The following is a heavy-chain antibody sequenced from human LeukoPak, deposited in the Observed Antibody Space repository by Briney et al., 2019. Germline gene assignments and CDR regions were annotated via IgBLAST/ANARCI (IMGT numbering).Heavy chain of an antibody. D-gene: IGHD1-14*01. CDR3: ARGNLELFDY. V-gene: IGHV3-74*01. Sequence: GGSLRLSCAASGFTFSSYWMHWVRQAPGKRLVWVSRINSDGSSTSYADSVKGRFTISRDNAKNTLYLQMNSLRAEDTAVYYCARGNLELFDYWGQGTLVTVSS. J-gene: IGHJ4*02. CDR2: INSDGSST. CDR1: GFTFSSYW.